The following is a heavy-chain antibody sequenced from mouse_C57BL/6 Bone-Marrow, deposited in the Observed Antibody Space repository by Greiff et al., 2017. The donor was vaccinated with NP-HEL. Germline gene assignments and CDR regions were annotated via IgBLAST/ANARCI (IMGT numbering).Heavy chain of an antibody. CDR2: INYDGSST. CDR3: ARDGGLRDY. V-gene: IGHV5-16*01. Sequence: EVQVVESEGGLVQPGSSMKLSCTASGFTFSDYYMAWVRQVPEKGLEWVANINYDGSSTYYLDSLKSRFIISRDNAKNILYLQMSSLKSEDTATYYCARDGGLRDYWGKGTTLTVSS. J-gene: IGHJ2*01. CDR1: GFTFSDYY. D-gene: IGHD1-1*01.